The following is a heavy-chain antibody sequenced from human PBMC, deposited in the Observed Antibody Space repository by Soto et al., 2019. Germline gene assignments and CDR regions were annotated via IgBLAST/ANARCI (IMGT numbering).Heavy chain of an antibody. D-gene: IGHD3-10*01. CDR2: IYYSGST. V-gene: IGHV4-31*03. J-gene: IGHJ4*02. Sequence: QVQLQESGPGLVKPSQTLSLTCTVSGGSISSGGYYWSWIRQHPGKGLEWIGYIYYSGSTYYNPSLKSRVTISVDTSKNQFSLEVSSVTAADTAVYYCAREGGGYYGSGSYNHFDYWGQGTLVTVSS. CDR3: AREGGGYYGSGSYNHFDY. CDR1: GGSISSGGYY.